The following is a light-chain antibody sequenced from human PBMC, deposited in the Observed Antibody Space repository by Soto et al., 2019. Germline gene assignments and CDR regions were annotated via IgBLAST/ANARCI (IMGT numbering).Light chain of an antibody. CDR2: WAS. V-gene: IGKV4-1*01. Sequence: DIVMTQSPDSLAVSLGERATINYKSSQNVLYSSNNKNYLAWYQQKPGQPPKLLIYWASTRESGVPDRFSGSGSGTDFTLTISSLQAEDVAVYYCQQYYSTPKTFGQGTKVEIK. CDR1: QNVLYSSNNKNY. J-gene: IGKJ1*01. CDR3: QQYYSTPKT.